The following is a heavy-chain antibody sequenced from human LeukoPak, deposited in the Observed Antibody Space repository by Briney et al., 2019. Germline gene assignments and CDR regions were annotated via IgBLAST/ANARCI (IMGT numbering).Heavy chain of an antibody. CDR1: GYSISSGHY. Sequence: AAETLSLTCDVSGYSISSGHYWGWIRQSPGKGPEWIASMYKSGGTYFKSSLKSRVTISLDTPKNQFSLTLNSVTAADTAVYYCARHVYGRHQLQAYHFDYWGQGILVTVSS. CDR3: ARHVYGRHQLQAYHFDY. V-gene: IGHV4-38-2*01. J-gene: IGHJ4*02. D-gene: IGHD2-2*01. CDR2: MYKSGGT.